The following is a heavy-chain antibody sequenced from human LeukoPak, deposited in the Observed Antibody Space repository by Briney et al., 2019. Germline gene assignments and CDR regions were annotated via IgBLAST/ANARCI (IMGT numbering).Heavy chain of an antibody. CDR1: EFNFGNYW. Sequence: GGSLRLSCVVSEFNFGNYWMSWVRQTPGKGLEWVANIKQDGSDRYYVDSVKGRFIISRDNAKNSLYLQMNSLSDEDTAVYYCARDSAAHGGYWGQGTLVAVSS. D-gene: IGHD6-25*01. CDR2: IKQDGSDR. V-gene: IGHV3-7*03. J-gene: IGHJ4*02. CDR3: ARDSAAHGGY.